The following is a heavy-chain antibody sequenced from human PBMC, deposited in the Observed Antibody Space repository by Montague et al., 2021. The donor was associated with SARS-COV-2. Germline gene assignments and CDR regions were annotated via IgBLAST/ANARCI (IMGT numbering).Heavy chain of an antibody. V-gene: IGHV4-59*01. CDR3: ARGSGWMGGAFDI. CDR2: IYYSGST. CDR1: GGSISSYY. Sequence: SETLSLTCTVSGGSISSYYWSWIRQPPGKGLECIGYIYYSGSTNYNPSLKSRVTISVDTSKNQFSLKLSSVTAADTAVYYCARGSGWMGGAFDIWGQGTMVTVSS. J-gene: IGHJ3*02. D-gene: IGHD6-19*01.